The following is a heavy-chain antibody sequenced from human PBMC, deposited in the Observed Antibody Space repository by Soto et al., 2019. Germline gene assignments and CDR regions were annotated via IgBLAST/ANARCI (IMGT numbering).Heavy chain of an antibody. CDR3: AREDDGGDRDYYGLDV. Sequence: QVQLQQSGPGLVKPSQTLSLTCTVSGGSISFDHYHWTWIRQPPGQGLEWIGYVHYSGSVLYNPSLQRRVSISVDTSKNQFSLKLSSVTAADTAVYFCAREDDGGDRDYYGLDVWGQGTTVTVSS. CDR2: VHYSGSV. V-gene: IGHV4-30-4*01. CDR1: GGSISFDHYH. J-gene: IGHJ6*02. D-gene: IGHD2-21*02.